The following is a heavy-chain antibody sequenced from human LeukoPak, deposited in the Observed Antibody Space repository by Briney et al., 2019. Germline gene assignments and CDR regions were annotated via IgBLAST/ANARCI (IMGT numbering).Heavy chain of an antibody. Sequence: PSETLSLTCTVSGGSISSYYWSWIRQPAGKGLEWIGRIYTSGSTNYNPSLKSRVTMSVDTSKNQFSLKLSSVTAADTAVYYCARGRRIVVVPAAIRGRWFDPWGQGTLVTVSS. V-gene: IGHV4-4*07. J-gene: IGHJ5*02. D-gene: IGHD2-2*02. CDR2: IYTSGST. CDR1: GGSISSYY. CDR3: ARGRRIVVVPAAIRGRWFDP.